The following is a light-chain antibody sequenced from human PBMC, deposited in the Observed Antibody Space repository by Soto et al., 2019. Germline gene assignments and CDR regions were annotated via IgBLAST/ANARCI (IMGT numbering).Light chain of an antibody. CDR1: SSNIGANYD. Sequence: QSVLTQPPSESGAPGQRVSISCTGSSSNIGANYDVNWYQQLPGTAPKLLIFGNINRPSGVPDRFSGSKSGISASLAITGLQAEDEADYYCQSYDSSLSGSYVFGTWTRSPS. CDR3: QSYDSSLSGSYV. J-gene: IGLJ1*01. CDR2: GNI. V-gene: IGLV1-40*01.